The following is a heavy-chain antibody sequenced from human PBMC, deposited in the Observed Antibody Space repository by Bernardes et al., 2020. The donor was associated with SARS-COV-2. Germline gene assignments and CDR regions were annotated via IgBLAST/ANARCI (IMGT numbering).Heavy chain of an antibody. CDR1: GGSISSGSYY. D-gene: IGHD3-10*01. V-gene: IGHV4-61*02. CDR3: ARDSVTMVRGVIIYYYGMDV. Sequence: SETLSLTCTVSGGSISSGSYYWSWIRQPAGKGLEWIGRIYTSGSTNYNPSLKSRVTISVDTSKNQFSLKLSSVTAADTAVYYCARDSVTMVRGVIIYYYGMDVWGQGTTVTVSS. J-gene: IGHJ6*02. CDR2: IYTSGST.